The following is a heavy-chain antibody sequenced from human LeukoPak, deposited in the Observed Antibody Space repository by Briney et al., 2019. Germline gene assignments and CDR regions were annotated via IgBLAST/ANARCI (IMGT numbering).Heavy chain of an antibody. CDR3: AKDGDSSGWYYFDY. D-gene: IGHD6-19*01. Sequence: GGSLRLSCAASGFTFSRYGMHWVRQAPGKGLEWVAVISYDGSNKYYADSVKGRFTISRDNSKNTLYLQMNSLRAEDTAVYYCAKDGDSSGWYYFDYWGQGTLVTVSS. J-gene: IGHJ4*02. CDR1: GFTFSRYG. CDR2: ISYDGSNK. V-gene: IGHV3-30*18.